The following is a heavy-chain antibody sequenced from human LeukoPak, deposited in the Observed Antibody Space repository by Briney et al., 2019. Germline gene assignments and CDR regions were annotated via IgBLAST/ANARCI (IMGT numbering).Heavy chain of an antibody. CDR3: AKDRIVLTVYAFDA. J-gene: IGHJ4*02. V-gene: IGHV3-23*01. D-gene: IGHD2-8*01. Sequence: GGSLRLSCAASGFSFSKYAMSWVRQVPGKGLEWVSTLSGSGATSSYADSVQGRFSISRDNSNNTLYLQMNSLRAEDTALYYCAKDRIVLTVYAFDAWGQGTLVTVSS. CDR1: GFSFSKYA. CDR2: LSGSGATS.